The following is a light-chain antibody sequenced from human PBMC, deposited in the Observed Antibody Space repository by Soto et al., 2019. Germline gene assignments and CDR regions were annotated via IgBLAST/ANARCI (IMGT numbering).Light chain of an antibody. J-gene: IGKJ1*01. CDR1: QSVRNN. Sequence: EMVMTQSPAILSLSPGERATLSCRASQSVRNNLAWYQQRPGQPPRLLIYDASTRATGIPSRFSGSGSGTEFTLTISSLQSEDFAAYYCQQYDNWPRTFGQGTKVDIK. CDR2: DAS. CDR3: QQYDNWPRT. V-gene: IGKV3-15*01.